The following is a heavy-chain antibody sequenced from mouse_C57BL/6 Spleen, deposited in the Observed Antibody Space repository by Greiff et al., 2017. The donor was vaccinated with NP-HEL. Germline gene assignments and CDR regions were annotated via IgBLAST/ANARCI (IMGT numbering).Heavy chain of an antibody. CDR3: ARSRGDYYGSSHWYFDV. J-gene: IGHJ1*03. D-gene: IGHD1-1*01. Sequence: QVQLQQPGAELVKPGASVKLSCKASGYTFTSYWMHWVKQRPGQGLEWIGMIHPNSGSTNYNEKFKSKATLTVDKSSSTAYMQLSSLTSEDSAVYYCARSRGDYYGSSHWYFDVWGTGTTVTVSS. CDR1: GYTFTSYW. CDR2: IHPNSGST. V-gene: IGHV1-64*01.